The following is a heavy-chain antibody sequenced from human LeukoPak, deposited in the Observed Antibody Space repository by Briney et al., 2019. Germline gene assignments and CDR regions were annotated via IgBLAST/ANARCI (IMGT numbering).Heavy chain of an antibody. CDR1: GGSISSGSYC. CDR3: ARASEITAPNAFDI. Sequence: SQTLSLTCTVSGGSISSGSYCWSWIRQPAGKGLEWIGRIYTSGSTNYNPSLKSRVTISVDTSKNQFSLKLSSVTAADTAVYYCARASEITAPNAFDIWGQGTMVTVSS. D-gene: IGHD3-16*01. V-gene: IGHV4-61*02. CDR2: IYTSGST. J-gene: IGHJ3*02.